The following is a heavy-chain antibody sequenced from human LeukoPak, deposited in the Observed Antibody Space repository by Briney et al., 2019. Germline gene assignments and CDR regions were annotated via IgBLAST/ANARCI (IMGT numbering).Heavy chain of an antibody. D-gene: IGHD1-14*01. Sequence: TPSQTLSLTCTVSGGSISNGGYYWSWIRQHPGKGLEWIGYICDSGTTYYNPALQSRVTISVDLSDNHFSLKMRSMTAADTAVYFCARGGDRRGFDYWGQGTLVTVSS. V-gene: IGHV4-31*03. J-gene: IGHJ4*02. CDR3: ARGGDRRGFDY. CDR2: ICDSGTT. CDR1: GGSISNGGYY.